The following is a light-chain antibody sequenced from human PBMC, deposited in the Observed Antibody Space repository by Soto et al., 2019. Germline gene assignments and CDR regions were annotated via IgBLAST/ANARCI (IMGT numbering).Light chain of an antibody. CDR1: SSDGGADEH. V-gene: IGLV2-14*03. CDR3: SSYSTTNILV. J-gene: IGLJ1*01. Sequence: QSVLTQPASVSGSPGQSVTISCTGASSDGGADEHVSWYQQHPGRAPKLILYDVNNRPSGVSNHFSGSKSGNTASLVISGLQANDEADYYCSSYSTTNILVFGSGTKVTVL. CDR2: DVN.